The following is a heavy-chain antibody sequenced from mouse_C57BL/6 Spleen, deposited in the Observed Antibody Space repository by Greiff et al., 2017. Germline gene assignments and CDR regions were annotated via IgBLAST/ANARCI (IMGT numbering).Heavy chain of an antibody. D-gene: IGHD2-5*01. CDR1: GYSITSGYY. Sequence: EVQLVESGPGLVKPSQSLSLTCSVTGYSITSGYYWNWIRQFPGNKLEWMGYISYDGSNNYNPSLKNRISITRDTSKNQFFLKLNSVTTEDTATYYCARRDSNYAYYYAMDYWGQGTSVTVSS. CDR2: ISYDGSN. V-gene: IGHV3-6*01. CDR3: ARRDSNYAYYYAMDY. J-gene: IGHJ4*01.